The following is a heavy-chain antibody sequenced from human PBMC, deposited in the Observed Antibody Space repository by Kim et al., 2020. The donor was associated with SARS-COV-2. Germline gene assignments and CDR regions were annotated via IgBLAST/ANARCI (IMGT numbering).Heavy chain of an antibody. CDR3: ARARIVYGDYLFDY. V-gene: IGHV4-59*01. CDR1: GGSISSYY. J-gene: IGHJ4*02. D-gene: IGHD4-17*01. CDR2: IYYSGST. Sequence: SETLSLTCTVSGGSISSYYWSWIRQPPGKGLEWIGYIYYSGSTNYNPSLKSRVTISVDTSKNQFSLKLSSVTAADTAVYYCARARIVYGDYLFDYWGQGNLVTVS.